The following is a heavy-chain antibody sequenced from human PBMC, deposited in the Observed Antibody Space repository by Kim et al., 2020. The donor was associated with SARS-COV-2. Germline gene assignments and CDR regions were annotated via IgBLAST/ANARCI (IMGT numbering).Heavy chain of an antibody. V-gene: IGHV1-69*01. CDR3: ARPLDIEILEYYYYGMDV. J-gene: IGHJ6*02. Sequence: QGRVTITADESTSTAYMELSSLRSEDTAVYYCARPLDIEILEYYYYGMDVWGQGTTVTVSS. D-gene: IGHD3-3*01.